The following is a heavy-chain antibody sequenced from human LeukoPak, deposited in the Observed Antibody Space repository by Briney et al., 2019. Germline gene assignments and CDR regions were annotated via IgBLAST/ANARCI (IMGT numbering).Heavy chain of an antibody. J-gene: IGHJ6*02. CDR1: GGTFSSYA. V-gene: IGHV1-69*04. Sequence: ASGKVSCKASGGTFSSYAISWVRQAPGQGLEWMGRIIPILGIANYAQKFQGRVTITADKSTSTAYMELSSLRSEDTAVYYCARSFPGGYGMDVWGQGTTVTVSS. CDR3: ARSFPGGYGMDV. CDR2: IIPILGIA. D-gene: IGHD3-16*01.